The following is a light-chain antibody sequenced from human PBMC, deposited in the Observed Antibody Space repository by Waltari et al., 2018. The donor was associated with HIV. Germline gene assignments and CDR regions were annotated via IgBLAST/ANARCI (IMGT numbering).Light chain of an antibody. V-gene: IGLV3-19*01. CDR3: NSRDSSVNDVV. J-gene: IGLJ2*01. CDR1: SLRTFY. Sequence: SSELTQDPTVSVALGHSVTITCRGDSLRTFYASWYQQKPGQAPNLVIYGKNYRPSGIPDRFSGSSSGNTASLTITGAQAEDEAEYFCNSRDSSVNDVVFGGGTKLTVL. CDR2: GKN.